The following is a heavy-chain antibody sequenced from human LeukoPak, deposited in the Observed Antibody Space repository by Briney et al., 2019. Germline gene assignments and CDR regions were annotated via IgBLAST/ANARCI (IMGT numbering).Heavy chain of an antibody. CDR3: AKDRPYCSGGSCYPGAFDY. CDR2: ISGSGGST. J-gene: IGHJ4*02. V-gene: IGHV3-23*01. D-gene: IGHD2-15*01. Sequence: GGSLRLSCAASGFTFSSYGMSWVRQAPGKGLEWVSAISGSGGSTYYADSVKGRFTISRDNSKNTLYLQMNSLRAEDTAVYYCAKDRPYCSGGSCYPGAFDYWGQGTLVTVSS. CDR1: GFTFSSYG.